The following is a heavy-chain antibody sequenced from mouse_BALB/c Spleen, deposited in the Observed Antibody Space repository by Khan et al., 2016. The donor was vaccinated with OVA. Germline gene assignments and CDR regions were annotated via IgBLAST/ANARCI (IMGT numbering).Heavy chain of an antibody. J-gene: IGHJ1*01. CDR1: GYSFTNYG. D-gene: IGHD1-1*02. V-gene: IGHV9-3-1*01. CDR2: INTYTGEP. Sequence: QIQLVQSGPEVKKPGETVKISCKASGYSFTNYGMNWVRQAPGKGLKWMGWINTYTGEPTYADDFKGPFAFSLETSGSTAYLQINNLKNEDTATYFCASGGYWYFDVWGAGTTVTVSS. CDR3: ASGGYWYFDV.